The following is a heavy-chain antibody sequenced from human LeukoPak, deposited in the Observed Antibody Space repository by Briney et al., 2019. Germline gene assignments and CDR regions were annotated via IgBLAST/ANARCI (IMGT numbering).Heavy chain of an antibody. Sequence: PGGSLRLSCVASGFTFSSYWMTWVRQAPGKGLEWVANIKQDGSEKYYVDSVKGRFTISRDNAKNSLYLQMNSLRAEDTAVYYCARESIAVAGSVYYYYGMDVWGQGTTVTVSS. D-gene: IGHD6-19*01. CDR2: IKQDGSEK. V-gene: IGHV3-7*01. CDR1: GFTFSSYW. J-gene: IGHJ6*02. CDR3: ARESIAVAGSVYYYYGMDV.